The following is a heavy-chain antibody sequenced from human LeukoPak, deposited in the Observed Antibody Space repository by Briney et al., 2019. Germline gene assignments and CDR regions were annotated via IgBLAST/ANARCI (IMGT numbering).Heavy chain of an antibody. D-gene: IGHD6-6*01. CDR3: AKGWSSSSSSYFDA. CDR1: GFTFDDYI. CDR2: LSHDGTFT. Sequence: GGSLRLSCAASGFTFDDYIMHWVRQSPGKRLEWVSLLSHDGTFTYYADSVRRRFTISRDNSKNFVYLQLTGLTSEDSGLYYCAKGWSSSSSSYFDAWGQGTLVTVS. V-gene: IGHV3-43*01. J-gene: IGHJ4*02.